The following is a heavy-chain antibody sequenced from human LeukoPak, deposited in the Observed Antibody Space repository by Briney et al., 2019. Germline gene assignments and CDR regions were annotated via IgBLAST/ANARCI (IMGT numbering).Heavy chain of an antibody. J-gene: IGHJ3*02. CDR3: ARDLPNYDYVWGSYRLSAFDI. CDR2: IIPIFGTA. D-gene: IGHD3-16*02. V-gene: IGHV1-69*06. Sequence: SVKVSCKAPGGTFSRYAISWVRQAPGQGLEWMGGIIPIFGTANYAQKFQGRVTITADKSTSTAYMELSSLRSEDTAVYYCARDLPNYDYVWGSYRLSAFDIWGQGTMVTVSS. CDR1: GGTFSRYA.